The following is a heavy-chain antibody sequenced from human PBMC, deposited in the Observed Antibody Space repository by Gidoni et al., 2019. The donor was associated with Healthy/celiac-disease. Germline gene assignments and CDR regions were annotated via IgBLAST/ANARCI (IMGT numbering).Heavy chain of an antibody. V-gene: IGHV4-39*01. J-gene: IGHJ5*02. CDR2: ST. CDR3: ARGGEFGITGNWFDP. Sequence: STYYNPSLKSRVTISVDTSKNQFSLKLSSVTAADTAVYYCARGGEFGITGNWFDPWGQGTLVTVSS. D-gene: IGHD1-20*01.